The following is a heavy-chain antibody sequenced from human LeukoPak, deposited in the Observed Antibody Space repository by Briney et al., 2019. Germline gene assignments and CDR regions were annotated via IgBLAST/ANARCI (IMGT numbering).Heavy chain of an antibody. CDR1: GGSISSYY. CDR3: ARSQYSTGLFDF. D-gene: IGHD6-25*01. J-gene: IGHJ4*02. V-gene: IGHV4-59*01. CDR2: VYHGGST. Sequence: PSETLSLTCTVSGGSISSYYWSWIRQPPGKGLEWIGYVYHGGSTRYNPPLKSRVTVLGDTSKNQFSLRLTSVTAADTAVYYCARSQYSTGLFDFWGQGTLVTVSS.